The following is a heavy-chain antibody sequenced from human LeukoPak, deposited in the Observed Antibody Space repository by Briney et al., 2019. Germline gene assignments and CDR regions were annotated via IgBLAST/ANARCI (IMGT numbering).Heavy chain of an antibody. V-gene: IGHV4-34*01. CDR1: GGSFSGYY. CDR3: ATLSGGY. CDR2: NNHSGST. D-gene: IGHD3-16*01. J-gene: IGHJ4*02. Sequence: SETLSLTCAVYGGSFSGYYWSWIRQPPGKGLEWIGENNHSGSTNYNPSLKSRVTISVDTSKNQFSLKLSSVTAADTAVYYCATLSGGYWGQGTLVTVSS.